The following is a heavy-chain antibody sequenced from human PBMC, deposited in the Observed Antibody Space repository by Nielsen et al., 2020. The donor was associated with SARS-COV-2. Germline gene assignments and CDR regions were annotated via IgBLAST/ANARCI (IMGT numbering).Heavy chain of an antibody. CDR2: ISWNSGSM. CDR3: AKVGSGYSSGWADY. D-gene: IGHD6-19*01. Sequence: SLKISCAASGFTFDDYAMHWVRQAPGKGPEWVSIISWNSGSMVYADSVRGRFTISRDNAKNSLYLQMNSLRAEDTALYYCAKVGSGYSSGWADYWGQGTLVTVSS. CDR1: GFTFDDYA. V-gene: IGHV3-9*01. J-gene: IGHJ4*02.